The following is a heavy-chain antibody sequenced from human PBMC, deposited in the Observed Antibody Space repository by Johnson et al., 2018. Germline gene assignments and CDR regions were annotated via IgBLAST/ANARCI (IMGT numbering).Heavy chain of an antibody. CDR1: GYSFPNYW. CDR2: IHPGASDT. J-gene: IGHJ4*02. Sequence: EVQLLETGAEVKKPGESLKISCKGSGYSFPNYWIGWVHQVPGKGLEWMGIIHPGASDTRYSPSFQGQVTISADKSISTAYLQWSSLKASDTAIYYFARYFSSGSVPVVYWGQGTLVTVSS. V-gene: IGHV5-51*07. D-gene: IGHD3-10*01. CDR3: ARYFSSGSVPVVY.